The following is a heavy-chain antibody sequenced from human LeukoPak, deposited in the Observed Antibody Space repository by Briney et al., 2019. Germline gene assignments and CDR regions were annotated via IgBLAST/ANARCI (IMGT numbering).Heavy chain of an antibody. CDR3: AKDRYYDSRATGPFDY. Sequence: GGSLRLSCAASGFTFDDYAMHWVRQAPGKGLEWVSLISGDGGSTYYADSVKGRFTISRDNSKNSLYLQMNSLRTEDTALYYCAKDRYYDSRATGPFDYWGQGTLVTVSS. CDR1: GFTFDDYA. CDR2: ISGDGGST. J-gene: IGHJ4*02. V-gene: IGHV3-43*02. D-gene: IGHD3-22*01.